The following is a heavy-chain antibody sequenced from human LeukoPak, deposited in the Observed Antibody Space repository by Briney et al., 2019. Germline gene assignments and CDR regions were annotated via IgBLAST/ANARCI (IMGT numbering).Heavy chain of an antibody. CDR2: ISGSGGST. D-gene: IGHD3-22*01. Sequence: GGSLRLSCATYRFTFSSYSMNWVRQAPGKGLEWVSAISGSGGSTYYADSVKGRFTISRDNSKNTLYLQMNSLRAEDTAVYYCAEVNCYESSAYKYYFEHWGQGTLVTVSS. CDR1: RFTFSSYS. J-gene: IGHJ4*02. V-gene: IGHV3-23*01. CDR3: AEVNCYESSAYKYYFEH.